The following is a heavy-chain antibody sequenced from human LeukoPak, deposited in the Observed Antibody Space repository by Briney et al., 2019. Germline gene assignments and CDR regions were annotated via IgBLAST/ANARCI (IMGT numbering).Heavy chain of an antibody. CDR1: GFTFSSYG. CDR3: AKDSSACDY. CDR2: ISYDGSNK. D-gene: IGHD6-19*01. V-gene: IGHV3-30*18. J-gene: IGHJ4*02. Sequence: GGSLRLSCAAAGFTFSSYGMHWVRQAPGKGLEWVAVISYDGSNKYYADSVKGRFTISRDNSKNTLYLQMNSLRAEDTAVYYCAKDSSACDYWGQGTLVTVSS.